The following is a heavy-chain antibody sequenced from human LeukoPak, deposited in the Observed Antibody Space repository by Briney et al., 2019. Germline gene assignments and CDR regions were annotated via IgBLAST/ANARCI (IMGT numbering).Heavy chain of an antibody. V-gene: IGHV4-59*01. CDR3: ARAGEGDFWSPVY. CDR1: GGSFSGYY. J-gene: IGHJ4*02. Sequence: SETLSLTCAVYGGSFSGYYWSWIRQPPGKGLEWIGYIYYNGNSNYNPSLKSRVTMSVDTSKNQFSLSLISVTAADTAVYYCARAGEGDFWSPVYWGQGTLVTVSS. D-gene: IGHD3-3*01. CDR2: IYYNGNS.